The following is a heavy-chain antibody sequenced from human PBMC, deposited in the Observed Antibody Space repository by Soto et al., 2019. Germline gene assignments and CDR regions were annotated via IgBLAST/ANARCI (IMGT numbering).Heavy chain of an antibody. J-gene: IGHJ5*02. CDR3: ASMRGETHCSSTSCYEYNWFDP. CDR1: GGSISSSSYY. CDR2: IYYSGST. D-gene: IGHD2-2*01. Sequence: SETLSLTCTVSGGSISSSSYYWGWIRQPPGKGLEWIGSIYYSGSTYYNPSLKSRVTISVDTSKNQFSLKLSSVTAADTAVYYCASMRGETHCSSTSCYEYNWFDPWGQGTPVTVSS. V-gene: IGHV4-39*01.